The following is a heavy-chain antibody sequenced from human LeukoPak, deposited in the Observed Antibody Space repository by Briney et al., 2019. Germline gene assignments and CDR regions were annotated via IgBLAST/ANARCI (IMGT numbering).Heavy chain of an antibody. J-gene: IGHJ5*02. CDR2: IIPIFGTA. V-gene: IGHV1-69*13. CDR1: GYSFTGHY. CDR3: ARTLGYCSSTSCPAANWFDP. Sequence: VASVKVSCKASGYSFTGHYMHWVRQAPGQGLEWMGGIIPIFGTANYAQKFQGRVTITADESTSIAYMELSSLRSEDTAVYYCARTLGYCSSTSCPAANWFDPWGQGTLVTVSS. D-gene: IGHD2-2*01.